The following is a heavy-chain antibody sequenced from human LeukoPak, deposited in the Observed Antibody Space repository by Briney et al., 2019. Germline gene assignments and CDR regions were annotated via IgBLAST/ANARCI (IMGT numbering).Heavy chain of an antibody. Sequence: PGGSLRLSCAASGFTVSSNYMSWVRQAPGKGLEWVSVIYSGGSTYYADSVEGRFTISRDNSKNTLYLQMNSLRAEDTAVYYCARHSGRWLHSDYWGQGTLVTVSS. V-gene: IGHV3-53*01. D-gene: IGHD5-24*01. CDR3: ARHSGRWLHSDY. CDR1: GFTVSSNY. J-gene: IGHJ4*02. CDR2: IYSGGST.